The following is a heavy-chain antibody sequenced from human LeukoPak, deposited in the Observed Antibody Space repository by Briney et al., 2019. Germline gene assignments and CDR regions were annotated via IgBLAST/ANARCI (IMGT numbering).Heavy chain of an antibody. J-gene: IGHJ4*02. Sequence: GGSLRLSCAGSGFPFSEYWMSWVRQAPGKGLEWVANIKGDGSEKYHVDSVKRRLTISRDNAKTSLYLQMNSLRAEDTAIYYCAKYRDWGQGTLVTVSS. CDR1: GFPFSEYW. CDR2: IKGDGSEK. V-gene: IGHV3-7*01. D-gene: IGHD2-2*02. CDR3: AKYRD.